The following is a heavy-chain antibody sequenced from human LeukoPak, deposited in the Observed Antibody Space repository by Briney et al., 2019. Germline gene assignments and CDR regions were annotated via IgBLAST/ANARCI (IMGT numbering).Heavy chain of an antibody. CDR3: ARDMRGSKNWFDP. D-gene: IGHD1-26*01. J-gene: IGHJ5*02. CDR2: ISSSSSYI. Sequence: GGSLRLSCAASGFTFSSYSMNWVRQAPGKGLEWVSSISSSSSYIYYADSVKGRFTISRDNAKNSLYLQMNSLRAEDTAVYYCARDMRGSKNWFDPWGQGTLVTVSS. V-gene: IGHV3-21*01. CDR1: GFTFSSYS.